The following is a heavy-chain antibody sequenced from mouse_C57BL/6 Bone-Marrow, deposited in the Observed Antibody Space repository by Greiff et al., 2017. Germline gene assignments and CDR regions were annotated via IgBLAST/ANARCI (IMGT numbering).Heavy chain of an antibody. CDR1: GFNIKDDY. CDR3: TLPYYFDY. D-gene: IGHD5-5*01. Sequence: EVKLMESGAELVRPGASVKLSCTASGFNIKDDYMHWVKQRPEQGLEWIGWIDPENGDTEYASKFQGKATITADTSSNTAYLQLSSLTSEDTAVYYCTLPYYFDYWGQGTTLTVSA. J-gene: IGHJ2*01. V-gene: IGHV14-4*01. CDR2: IDPENGDT.